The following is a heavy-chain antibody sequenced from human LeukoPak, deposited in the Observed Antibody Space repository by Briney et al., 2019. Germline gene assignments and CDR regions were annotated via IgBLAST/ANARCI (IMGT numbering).Heavy chain of an antibody. V-gene: IGHV3-30*04. CDR3: ARALYYYDSSGYYYDY. J-gene: IGHJ4*02. CDR2: ISYDGSNK. Sequence: GGSLRLSCAASGFTFSSYAMHWVRQAPGKGLEWVAVISYDGSNKYYADSVKGRFTISRDNSKNTLYLQMNSLRAEDTAVYYCARALYYYDSSGYYYDYWGQGTLVTVSS. D-gene: IGHD3-22*01. CDR1: GFTFSSYA.